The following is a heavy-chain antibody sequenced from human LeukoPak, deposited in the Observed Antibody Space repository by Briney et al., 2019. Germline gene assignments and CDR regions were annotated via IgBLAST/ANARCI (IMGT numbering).Heavy chain of an antibody. J-gene: IGHJ4*02. CDR3: ARGPTVTTRIDY. V-gene: IGHV3-30*03. CDR1: GFTFNSYG. D-gene: IGHD4-17*01. CDR2: ISYDGSKR. Sequence: GGSLRLSCVTSGFTFNSYGFYWVRQAPGKGLEWVAVISYDGSKRYYADSVKGRFTISRDTSNKTAYLEMNSLRVDDTAVYYCARGPTVTTRIDYWGQGTLVTVSS.